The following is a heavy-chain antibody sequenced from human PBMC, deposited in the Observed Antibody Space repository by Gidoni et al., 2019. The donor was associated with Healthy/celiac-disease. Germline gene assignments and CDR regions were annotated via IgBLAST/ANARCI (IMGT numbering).Heavy chain of an antibody. V-gene: IGHV3-21*01. CDR1: GCSYSGES. CDR2: IRGSSRYL. Sequence: EVQLEESGGGLDKPGGSGRLGCAAAGCSYSGESMNWVRQAPGKGLEWVSSIRGSSRYLYYADSVAGRFTISRDNAKHSLYLHMHSLSAEDTAVSSCASDAAYCRGGSCYDVSGYWGQGTLVTVSS. J-gene: IGHJ4*02. CDR3: ASDAAYCRGGSCYDVSGY. D-gene: IGHD2-15*01.